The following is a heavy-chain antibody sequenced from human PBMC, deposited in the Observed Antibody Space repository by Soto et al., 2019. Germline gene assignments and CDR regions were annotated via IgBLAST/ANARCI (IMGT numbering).Heavy chain of an antibody. CDR1: GGTFSSYS. CDR3: ARDFGRNSAGIQY. CDR2: IIPIFGTA. Sequence: QVQLVQSWAAVKKPGSSVKVSCNASGGTFSSYSINWVRQSPGQGREWMGEIIPIFGTANYAQKFQGRVTINADESTSTAYMELSIMRSEYRSVYYCARDFGRNSAGIQYWGHGTQV. D-gene: IGHD1-26*01. V-gene: IGHV1-69*01. J-gene: IGHJ1*01.